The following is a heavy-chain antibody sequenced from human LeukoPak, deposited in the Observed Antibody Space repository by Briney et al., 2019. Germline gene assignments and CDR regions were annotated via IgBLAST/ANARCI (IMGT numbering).Heavy chain of an antibody. CDR3: ARAGGYCSGGSCYRGYSWFDP. CDR1: GSTFSSYG. V-gene: IGHV3-30*03. CDR2: ISYDGSNK. D-gene: IGHD2-15*01. Sequence: GGSLRLSCAASGSTFSSYGMHWVRQAPGKGLEWVAVISYDGSNKYNADSVRGRFTISRDNSKNTLYLQMNSLRVEDTAVYYCARAGGYCSGGSCYRGYSWFDPWGQGTLVTVSS. J-gene: IGHJ5*02.